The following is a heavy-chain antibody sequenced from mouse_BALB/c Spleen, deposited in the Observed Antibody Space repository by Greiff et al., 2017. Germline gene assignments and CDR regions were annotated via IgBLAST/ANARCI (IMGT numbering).Heavy chain of an antibody. CDR1: GYSITSGYY. Sequence: VQLQQSGPGLVKPSQSLSLTCSVTGYSITSGYYWNWIRQFPGNKLEWMGYISYDGSNNYNPSLKNRISITRDTSKNQFFLKLNSVTTEDTATYYCARAHYDGYSYAMDYWGQGTSVTVSS. J-gene: IGHJ4*01. D-gene: IGHD2-3*01. V-gene: IGHV3-6*02. CDR3: ARAHYDGYSYAMDY. CDR2: ISYDGSN.